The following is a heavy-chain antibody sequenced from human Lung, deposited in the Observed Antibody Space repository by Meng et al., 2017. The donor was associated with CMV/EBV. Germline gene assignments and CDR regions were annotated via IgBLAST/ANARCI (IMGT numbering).Heavy chain of an antibody. CDR3: GGILPSGEYVHHSFEP. CDR2: ISYDGTT. J-gene: IGHJ5*02. V-gene: IGHV4-59*12. CDR1: GGVFNVYY. D-gene: IGHD3-10*01. Sequence: SETLSLXVPVFGGVFNVYYWSWIRQPPGKGLEWVGSISYDGTTSYNPSLNSRVTISLDTSKSQFSLNLTSVTAADTALYYCGGILPSGEYVHHSFEPWGQGTLVTVSS.